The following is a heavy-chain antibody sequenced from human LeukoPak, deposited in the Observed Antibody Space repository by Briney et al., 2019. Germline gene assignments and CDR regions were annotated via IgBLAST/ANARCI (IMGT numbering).Heavy chain of an antibody. V-gene: IGHV3-23*01. CDR2: ICGSGGST. CDR3: AKGGGASCYSRADY. D-gene: IGHD2-15*01. Sequence: PGGSLRLSCAASGFTFGSYAMNWVRQVPGKGLEWVSTICGSGGSTFYADSVKGRFSISRDNSKNTLYLQMNSLRAEDTAIYYCAKGGGASCYSRADYWGQGTLVTVSS. J-gene: IGHJ4*02. CDR1: GFTFGSYA.